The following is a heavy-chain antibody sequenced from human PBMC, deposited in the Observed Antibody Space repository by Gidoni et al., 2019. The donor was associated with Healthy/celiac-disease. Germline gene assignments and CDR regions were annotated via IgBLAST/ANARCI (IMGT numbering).Heavy chain of an antibody. CDR3: AKGVGRTMVRGVTRNVGNWFDP. D-gene: IGHD3-10*01. CDR1: GSTFSRYG. J-gene: IGHJ5*02. Sequence: QVQLVESGGGVVQPGGSLRLSCAASGSTFSRYGMHWVRQAPGKGLEWVAFIRYDGSNKYYADSVKGRFTISRDNSKNTLYLQMNSLRAEDTAVYYCAKGVGRTMVRGVTRNVGNWFDPWGQGTLVTVSS. V-gene: IGHV3-30*02. CDR2: IRYDGSNK.